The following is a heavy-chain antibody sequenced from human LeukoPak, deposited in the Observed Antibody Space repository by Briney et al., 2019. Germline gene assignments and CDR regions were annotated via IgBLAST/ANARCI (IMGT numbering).Heavy chain of an antibody. CDR1: GFTFSSYG. CDR2: IWYDGSKT. V-gene: IGHV3-33*01. D-gene: IGHD2-15*01. Sequence: GGSLRLSCAASGFTFSSYGMHWVRQAPGKGLEWVAVIWYDGSKTYYADSVKGRFTISRDNSKNTLYLQMSSLRADDTAVYYCATGYCSGSGCNSEGDWGQGTLVTVSS. J-gene: IGHJ4*02. CDR3: ATGYCSGSGCNSEGD.